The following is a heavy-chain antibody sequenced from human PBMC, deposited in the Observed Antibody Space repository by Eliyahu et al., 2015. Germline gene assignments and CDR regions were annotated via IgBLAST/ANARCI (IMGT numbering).Heavy chain of an antibody. Sequence: EVQLVESGGGLVKPGGSLRLSCAAXGFTFSNXWMSWVRQAPGKGLEWVGRIKSKTDGGTTDYAAPVKGRFTISRDDSKNTLYLQMNSLKTEDTAVYYCTTAPPKGWLQSETDAFDIWGQGTMVTVSS. V-gene: IGHV3-15*01. CDR3: TTAPPKGWLQSETDAFDI. CDR1: GFTFSNXW. CDR2: IKSKTDGGTT. J-gene: IGHJ3*02. D-gene: IGHD5-24*01.